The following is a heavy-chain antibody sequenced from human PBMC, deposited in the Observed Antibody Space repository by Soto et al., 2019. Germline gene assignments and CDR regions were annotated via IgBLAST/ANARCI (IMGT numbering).Heavy chain of an antibody. CDR3: ARGPGSSGWYYFDH. CDR1: GDTFSSNY. D-gene: IGHD6-19*01. CDR2: INPSGDTT. Sequence: ASVKVSCKASGDTFSSNYMHWVRQAPGQGLEWVGIINPSGDTTSYAQQFQGRVILTRDSSTNTLYMELSSLRSGDTALYYCARGPGSSGWYYFDHWGQGTLVTVSS. J-gene: IGHJ4*02. V-gene: IGHV1-46*01.